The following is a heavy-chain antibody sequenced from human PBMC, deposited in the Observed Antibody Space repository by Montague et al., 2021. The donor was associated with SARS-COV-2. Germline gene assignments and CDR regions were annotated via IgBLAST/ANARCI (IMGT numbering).Heavy chain of an antibody. J-gene: IGHJ3*02. D-gene: IGHD3-9*01. CDR1: GDSVSSKSVA. V-gene: IGHV6-1*01. Sequence: CAISGDSVSSKSVAWNWIRQSPSRGLEWLGRTYYRSKWDSDCAXXXKXXLVITPDTSKNQVSLQLNSVIPEDTAVYFCASSGITLTGLDAFDIWGQGTMVTVSS. CDR2: TYYRSKWDS. CDR3: ASSGITLTGLDAFDI.